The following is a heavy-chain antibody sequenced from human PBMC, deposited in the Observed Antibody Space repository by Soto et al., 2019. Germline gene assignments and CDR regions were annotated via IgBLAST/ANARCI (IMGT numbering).Heavy chain of an antibody. CDR1: GGSISSSSYY. CDR2: IYYSGST. J-gene: IGHJ4*02. Sequence: SETLCLTCTVSGGSISSSSYYWGWTRQPPGKGLEWIGSIYYSGSTYYNPSLKSRVTISVDTSKNQCSLKLSSVTAADTAVYYCAKSLWDTSGWKTDYWGQGTLVTVSS. D-gene: IGHD6-19*01. V-gene: IGHV4-39*07. CDR3: AKSLWDTSGWKTDY.